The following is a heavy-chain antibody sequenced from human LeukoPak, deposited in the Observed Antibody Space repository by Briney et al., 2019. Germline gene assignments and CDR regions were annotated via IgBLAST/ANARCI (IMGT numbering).Heavy chain of an antibody. J-gene: IGHJ6*03. CDR2: IYHSGST. Sequence: SETLSLTCTVSGYSISSGYYWGWIRQPPGKGLEWIGSIYHSGSTYYNPSLKSRVTISVDTSKNQFSLKLSSVTAADTAVYYCARVSLYYYMDVWGKGTTVTVSS. CDR1: GYSISSGYY. V-gene: IGHV4-38-2*02. CDR3: ARVSLYYYMDV.